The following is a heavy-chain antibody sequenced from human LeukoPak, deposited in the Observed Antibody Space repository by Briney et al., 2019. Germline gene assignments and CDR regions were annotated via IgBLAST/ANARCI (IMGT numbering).Heavy chain of an antibody. V-gene: IGHV3-23*01. CDR3: AKVTYYDFWSGYFGTRSHFDY. CDR2: ISGSGGST. J-gene: IGHJ4*02. D-gene: IGHD3-3*01. CDR1: GFTFSSYA. Sequence: GGSLRLSCAASGFTFSSYAMSWVRQAPGKGLEWVSAISGSGGSTYYADSVKGRFTISRDNSKNTLYLQMNSLRAEDTAVYYCAKVTYYDFWSGYFGTRSHFDYWGQGTLVTVSS.